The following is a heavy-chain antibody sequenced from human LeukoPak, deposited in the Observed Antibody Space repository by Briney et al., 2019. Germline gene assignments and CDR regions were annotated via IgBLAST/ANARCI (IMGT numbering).Heavy chain of an antibody. V-gene: IGHV4-34*01. D-gene: IGHD6-13*01. Sequence: SETLSLTCAVYAPSFSTYYWSWNRQPPGKGLEWIGEINHSGSTNYNPSLKSRVTISVDTSKNQSSLKLSSVTAADTGVYYCERGHRRSWYEDYWGQGTLVTVSS. CDR3: ERGHRRSWYEDY. CDR2: INHSGST. J-gene: IGHJ4*02. CDR1: APSFSTYY.